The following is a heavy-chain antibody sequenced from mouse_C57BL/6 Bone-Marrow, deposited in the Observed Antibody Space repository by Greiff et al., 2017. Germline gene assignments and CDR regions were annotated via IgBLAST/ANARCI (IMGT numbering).Heavy chain of an antibody. CDR1: GFSFNTYA. D-gene: IGHD4-1*01. CDR3: VRHEDWGPGAY. Sequence: EVMLVESGGGLVQPKGSLKLSCAASGFSFNTYAMNWVRHAPGKGLEWVARIRSKSNNYATYYADSVKDRFTISRDDSESMLYLQMNNLKTEDTAMYYCVRHEDWGPGAYWGQGTLVTVSA. CDR2: IRSKSNNYAT. V-gene: IGHV10-1*01. J-gene: IGHJ3*01.